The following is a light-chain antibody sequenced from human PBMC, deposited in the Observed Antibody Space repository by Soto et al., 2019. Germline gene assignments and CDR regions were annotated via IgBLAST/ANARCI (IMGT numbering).Light chain of an antibody. Sequence: EIVLTQSPGTLSLSPGERASLSCRASESVSSNYLAWFQQKPGQAPRLLISGASNRASDIPDRFSGSGSWTDFTLTISSLQSEDFAVYYCQQYSSRPTFGEGTKVDI. V-gene: IGKV3-20*01. CDR2: GAS. CDR3: QQYSSRPT. J-gene: IGKJ1*01. CDR1: ESVSSNY.